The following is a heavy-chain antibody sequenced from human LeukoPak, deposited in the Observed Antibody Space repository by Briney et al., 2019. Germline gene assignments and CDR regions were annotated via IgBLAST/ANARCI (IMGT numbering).Heavy chain of an antibody. CDR2: MSGNGGTA. CDR1: GFTFSSYA. V-gene: IGHV3-23*01. CDR3: AKGDDGDWSAFDF. Sequence: GGSLRLSCAASGFTFSSYAMSWVRQAPGKGLEWVAVMSGNGGTALYAGSVRGRFTISRDNSKNTLSLEMNSLRAEDTALYFCAKGDDGDWSAFDFWGQGTMVTVSS. J-gene: IGHJ3*01. D-gene: IGHD4-17*01.